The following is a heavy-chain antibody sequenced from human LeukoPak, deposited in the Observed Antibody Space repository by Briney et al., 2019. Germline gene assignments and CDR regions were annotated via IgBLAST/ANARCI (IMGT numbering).Heavy chain of an antibody. D-gene: IGHD5-18*01. Sequence: GGSLRLSCAASGFTFSSYGMHWVRQAPGKGLEWVAVIWYDGRSKYYSDSVRGRFTISRDNSMNTLFLQMNSLRAEDTAVYYCATTRIQLRQYFDYWGQGTLVTVSS. CDR2: IWYDGRSK. V-gene: IGHV3-30*02. CDR3: ATTRIQLRQYFDY. J-gene: IGHJ4*02. CDR1: GFTFSSYG.